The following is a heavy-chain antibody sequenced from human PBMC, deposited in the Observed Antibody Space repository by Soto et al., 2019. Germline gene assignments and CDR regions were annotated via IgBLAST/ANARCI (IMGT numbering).Heavy chain of an antibody. Sequence: PGGSLRLSCAASGFTFSSYATSWVRQAPGKGLEWVSAISGSGGSTYYADSVKGRFTISRDNSKNTLYLQMNSLRAEDTAVYYCALGAGWGYDILTGYYHDAFDIWGQGTMVTVSS. CDR3: ALGAGWGYDILTGYYHDAFDI. V-gene: IGHV3-23*01. CDR2: ISGSGGST. D-gene: IGHD3-9*01. J-gene: IGHJ3*02. CDR1: GFTFSSYA.